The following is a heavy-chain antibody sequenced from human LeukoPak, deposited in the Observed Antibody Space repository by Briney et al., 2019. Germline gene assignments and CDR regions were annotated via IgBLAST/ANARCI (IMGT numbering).Heavy chain of an antibody. V-gene: IGHV3-23*01. D-gene: IGHD1-26*01. CDR1: GFTFSSYA. CDR3: AKISDPRSGSYFLDY. J-gene: IGHJ4*02. CDR2: ISGSGGST. Sequence: HPGGSLRLSCAASGFTFSSYAMSWVRRAPGKGLEWVSAISGSGGSTYYADSVKGRFTISRDNSKNTLYLQMNSLRAEDTAVYYCAKISDPRSGSYFLDYWGQGTLVTVSS.